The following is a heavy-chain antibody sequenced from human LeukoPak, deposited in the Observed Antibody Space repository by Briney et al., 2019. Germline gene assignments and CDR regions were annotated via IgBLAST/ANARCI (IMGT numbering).Heavy chain of an antibody. CDR1: GFTFSSYA. D-gene: IGHD2-2*01. V-gene: IGHV3-30*01. Sequence: GRSLRLSCAASGFTFSSYAMHWVRQAPGKGLEWVAVISYGGSNKYYADSVKGRFTISRDNSKNTLYLQMNSLRAEDTAVYYCAREASSSSTSWDYFDYWGQGTLVTVSS. J-gene: IGHJ4*02. CDR2: ISYGGSNK. CDR3: AREASSSSTSWDYFDY.